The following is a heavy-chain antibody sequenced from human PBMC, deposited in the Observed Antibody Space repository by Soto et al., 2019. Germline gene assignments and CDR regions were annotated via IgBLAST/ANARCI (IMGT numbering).Heavy chain of an antibody. CDR1: GYTFSTYS. CDR2: ISAYNGNT. V-gene: IGHV1-18*01. J-gene: IGHJ6*02. CDR3: AGPLGGGDYDWDV. D-gene: IGHD4-17*01. Sequence: QVQLVQSGGEVKKPGASVKVSCKAAGYTFSTYSITWVRQAPGQGLEWMGWISAYNGNTHYAQKCQGRVTLTTDTATSTAYMELRSLRSDATAVYYCAGPLGGGDYDWDVWGQGTTVTVSS.